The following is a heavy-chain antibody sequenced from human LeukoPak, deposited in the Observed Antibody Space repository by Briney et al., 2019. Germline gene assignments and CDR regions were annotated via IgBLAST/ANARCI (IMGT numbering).Heavy chain of an antibody. D-gene: IGHD4-17*01. CDR3: ARLATVTTIDS. Sequence: GASLLISCKCSGSIFTSYWNTWVRQLPGKGLEWMGRIGPSDSYTNYSPTFQGHVTISADKSISTAYLHWSSLKASDTAMYYCARLATVTTIDSWGQGTLVTVSS. CDR1: GSIFTSYW. J-gene: IGHJ4*02. CDR2: IGPSDSYT. V-gene: IGHV5-10-1*01.